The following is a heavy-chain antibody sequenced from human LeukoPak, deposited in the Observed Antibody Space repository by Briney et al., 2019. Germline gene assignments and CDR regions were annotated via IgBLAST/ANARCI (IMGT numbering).Heavy chain of an antibody. J-gene: IGHJ4*02. V-gene: IGHV4-38-2*02. CDR2: IYRSGST. D-gene: IGHD6-19*01. CDR1: GYSISNGYY. CDR3: ARRHSSGWFYY. Sequence: SQTLSLTCTVSGYSISNGYYWDWIRQPPGRGLEWIGNIYRSGSTSYNPSLKSRVTISVDTSKNQFSLKVNSVTAADPAVYYCARRHSSGWFYYWGQGTLVTVSS.